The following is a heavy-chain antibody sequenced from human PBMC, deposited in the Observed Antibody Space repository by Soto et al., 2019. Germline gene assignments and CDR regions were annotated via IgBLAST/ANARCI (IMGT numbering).Heavy chain of an antibody. D-gene: IGHD2-15*01. CDR1: GFTFSNAW. J-gene: IGHJ6*02. CDR3: TTDLVVVAATTLVGYYYYGMDV. V-gene: IGHV3-15*07. Sequence: PGGSLRLSCAASGFTFSNAWMNWVRQAPGKGLEWVGRIKSKTDGGTTDYAAPVKGRFTISRDDSKNTLYLQMNSLKTEDTAVYYCTTDLVVVAATTLVGYYYYGMDVWGQGTTVTVSS. CDR2: IKSKTDGGTT.